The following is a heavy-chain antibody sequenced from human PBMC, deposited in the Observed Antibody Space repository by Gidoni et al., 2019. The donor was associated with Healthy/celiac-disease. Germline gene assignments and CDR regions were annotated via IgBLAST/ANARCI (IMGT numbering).Heavy chain of an antibody. Sequence: QWQLQQWGAGLLKPSEPLSLTCAVYGGSFSGYFWSWSRQPPGKGLEWIGAINHRGSTNYNPSLKSRVTISVDTAKNQFSLKMSSVTAADTAVYYCARVGRYYGSGTYYFDYWGQGTLVTVSS. D-gene: IGHD3-10*01. CDR2: INHRGST. CDR3: ARVGRYYGSGTYYFDY. J-gene: IGHJ4*02. V-gene: IGHV4-34*01. CDR1: GGSFSGYF.